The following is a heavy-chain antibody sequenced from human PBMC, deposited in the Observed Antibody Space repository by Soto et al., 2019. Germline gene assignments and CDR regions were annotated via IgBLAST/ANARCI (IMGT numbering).Heavy chain of an antibody. J-gene: IGHJ4*02. CDR2: IYYSGST. CDR3: ARGNWRLDY. V-gene: IGHV4-31*03. Sequence: PSETLSLTCTVSGGSISSGGYCWSWIRQHPGKDLEWIGYIYYSGSTYYNPSLKSRVTISVDTSKNQFSLKLSSVTAADTAVYYCARGNWRLDYWGQGTLVTVSS. CDR1: GGSISSGGYC. D-gene: IGHD1-20*01.